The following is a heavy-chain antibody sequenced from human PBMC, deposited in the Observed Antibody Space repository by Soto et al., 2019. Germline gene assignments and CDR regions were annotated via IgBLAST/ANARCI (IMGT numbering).Heavy chain of an antibody. CDR1: GFTFSNCG. CDR3: ARDDEYSGNGMDV. J-gene: IGHJ6*02. Sequence: QVQLVESGGGVVQPGRSLRLSCAASGFTFSNCGMHWVRQAPGKGLEWVAVILNDGSNRYHADSVKDRFTISRDNSKNTLYLQMNSLRAEDTAVYYCARDDEYSGNGMDVWGQGTTVTVS. V-gene: IGHV3-33*01. CDR2: ILNDGSNR. D-gene: IGHD3-10*01.